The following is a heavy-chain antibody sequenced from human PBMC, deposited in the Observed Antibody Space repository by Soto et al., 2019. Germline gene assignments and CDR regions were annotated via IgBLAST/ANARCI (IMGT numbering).Heavy chain of an antibody. D-gene: IGHD4-17*01. CDR3: ARSETLTTLD. Sequence: HPWGSLRLSCAASGFTFSEYWMQWVRQAPGKGLVWVSRTNRDGSSTRYADSVKGRFTMSRDNAKNTVYLQMNDLRAEDTGVYYCARSETLTTLDWGQGTQVTAPQ. V-gene: IGHV3-74*01. CDR1: GFTFSEYW. J-gene: IGHJ4*02. CDR2: TNRDGSST.